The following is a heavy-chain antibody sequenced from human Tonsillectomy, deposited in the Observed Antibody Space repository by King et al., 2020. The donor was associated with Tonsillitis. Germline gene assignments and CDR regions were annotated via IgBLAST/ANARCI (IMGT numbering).Heavy chain of an antibody. D-gene: IGHD3-3*01. J-gene: IGHJ4*02. V-gene: IGHV1-18*04. CDR1: GYTFSSYG. CDR3: ARGVSASYYFWGIDY. CDR2: INVKNGNT. Sequence: QLVQSGAEVKKPGASVKISCKASGYTFSSYGISWVRQAPGQGLEWMGWINVKNGNTKYAEKVRGRVTMTTDTSTSTAYMELRSLRSDDTAVYYCARGVSASYYFWGIDYWGQGTLVTVSS.